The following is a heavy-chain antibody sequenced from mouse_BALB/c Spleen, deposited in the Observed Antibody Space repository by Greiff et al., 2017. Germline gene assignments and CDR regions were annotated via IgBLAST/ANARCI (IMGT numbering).Heavy chain of an antibody. V-gene: IGHV5-12-1*01. CDR2: ISSGGGST. Sequence: DVKLVESGGGLVKPGGSLKLSCAASGFAFSSYDMSWVRQTPEKRLEWVAYISSGGGSTYYPDTVKGRFTISRDNAKNTLYLQMSSLKSEDTAMYYCARHPYGNYYAMDYWGQGTSVTVSS. D-gene: IGHD2-10*02. CDR1: GFAFSSYD. CDR3: ARHPYGNYYAMDY. J-gene: IGHJ4*01.